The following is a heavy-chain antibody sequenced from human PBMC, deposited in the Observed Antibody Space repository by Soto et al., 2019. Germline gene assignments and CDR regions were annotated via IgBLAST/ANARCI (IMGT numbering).Heavy chain of an antibody. J-gene: IGHJ4*02. CDR2: IYPGDSDT. D-gene: IGHD1-26*01. CDR3: ARLGGIVDTGTWIQ. V-gene: IGHV5-51*01. CDR1: GYRFSTYW. Sequence: GESLKISCKASGYRFSTYWIGWVRQRPGKGPEWMAIIYPGDSDTRENPSFQGQVTISADKASNTVHLQWRSLKASDTAIYYCARLGGIVDTGTWIQWGQGTPVTVSS.